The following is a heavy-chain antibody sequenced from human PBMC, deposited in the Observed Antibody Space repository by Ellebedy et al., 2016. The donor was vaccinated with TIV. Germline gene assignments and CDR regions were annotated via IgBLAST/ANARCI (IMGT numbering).Heavy chain of an antibody. Sequence: SETLSLXXTVSGGSTSGYYWSWIRQPPGKGLEWIGYFYYSGNTNYNPSLKSRVTISIDTSREQFSLRLSSGTAADTAVYYCARVVSRGPSFDLWGQGTLVTVSS. CDR1: GGSTSGYY. D-gene: IGHD3-22*01. CDR2: FYYSGNT. CDR3: ARVVSRGPSFDL. V-gene: IGHV4-59*01. J-gene: IGHJ4*02.